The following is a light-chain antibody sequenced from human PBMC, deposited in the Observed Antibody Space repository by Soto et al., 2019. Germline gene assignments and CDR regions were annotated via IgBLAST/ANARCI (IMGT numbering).Light chain of an antibody. CDR2: EVS. J-gene: IGLJ1*01. V-gene: IGLV2-14*01. CDR3: NSYTGSGIV. CDR1: SSDVGGYNY. Sequence: QSVLTQPASVSGSPGQSITISYTGTSSDVGGYNYVSWYQHHPGKAPKLMIYEVSNRPSGVSYRFSGSKSGNTASLTISGLQAEDEADYYCNSYTGSGIVFGTGTKVTV.